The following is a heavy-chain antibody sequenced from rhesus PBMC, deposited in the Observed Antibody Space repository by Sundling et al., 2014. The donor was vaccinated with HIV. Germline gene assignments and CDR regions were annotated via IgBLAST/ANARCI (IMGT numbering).Heavy chain of an antibody. J-gene: IGHJ6*01. V-gene: IGHV4S9*01. CDR3: ARAPTVYYYDRGYYTGGGLDS. CDR1: GASINDSYY. D-gene: IGHD3-28*01. Sequence: QVQLQESGPGLVKPSEILSLPCAVSGASINDSYYWNWIRQPPGKGLEWIGNIYGSSGSTYYNPSLKSRVTISKDTSKNQFSLKLSSVTAADTAVYYCARAPTVYYYDRGYYTGGGLDSWGQGVVVTVSS. CDR2: IYGSSGST.